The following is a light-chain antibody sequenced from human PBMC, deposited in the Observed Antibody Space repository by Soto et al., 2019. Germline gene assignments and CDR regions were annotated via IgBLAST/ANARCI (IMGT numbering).Light chain of an antibody. CDR1: QDIANY. CDR2: ATS. V-gene: IGKV1-9*01. Sequence: IQLTQSPSFLSASLGDRVTITCRASQDIANYLAWYQQKPGKAPKFLIYATSTFQSGVPSRFSGGGSGTEFTLTISSLQPEDFATYYCQQVNSYPLTFGGGTKVDIK. CDR3: QQVNSYPLT. J-gene: IGKJ4*01.